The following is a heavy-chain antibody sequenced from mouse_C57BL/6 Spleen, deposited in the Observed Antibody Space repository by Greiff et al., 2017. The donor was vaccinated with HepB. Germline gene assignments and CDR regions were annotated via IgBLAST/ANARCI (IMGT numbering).Heavy chain of an antibody. D-gene: IGHD4-1*01. CDR3: AKTGKDYYAMDY. J-gene: IGHJ4*01. CDR1: GYTFTSYT. Sequence: LVESGAELARPGASVKMSCKASGYTFTSYTMHWVKQRPGQGLEWIGYINPSSGYTKYNQKFKDKATLTADKSSSTAYMQLSSLTSEDSAVYYCAKTGKDYYAMDYWGQGTSVTVSS. CDR2: INPSSGYT. V-gene: IGHV1-4*01.